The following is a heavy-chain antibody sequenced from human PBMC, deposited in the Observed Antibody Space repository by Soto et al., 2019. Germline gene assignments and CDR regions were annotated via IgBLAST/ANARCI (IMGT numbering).Heavy chain of an antibody. CDR3: ARVLHCSNTSCYTDY. CDR1: GFTLSSYW. CDR2: INSDGSST. Sequence: EVQLVESGGGLVQPGGSLRVSCAASGFTLSSYWMHWVRQAPGKGLVWVSHINSDGSSTNYADSVKGRFTISRDNAKNTLYLQMNSLRAEDTAVYYCARVLHCSNTSCYTDYWGQGALVTVSS. D-gene: IGHD2-2*02. J-gene: IGHJ4*02. V-gene: IGHV3-74*01.